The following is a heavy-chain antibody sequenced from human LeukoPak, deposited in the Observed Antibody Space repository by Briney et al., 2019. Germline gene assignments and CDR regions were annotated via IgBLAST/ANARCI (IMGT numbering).Heavy chain of an antibody. J-gene: IGHJ2*01. CDR3: ARDGSGGYYWYFDL. CDR1: GDSVSSKSVA. D-gene: IGHD3-22*01. V-gene: IGHV6-1*01. CDR2: TYYKSKWKR. Sequence: SQTLSLTCAISGDSVSSKSVAWDWIRQSPSRGLEWLGRTYYKSKWKRDYAVSVKSRMTINVDTSKNQFSLQLNSVTPEDTAVYYCARDGSGGYYWYFDLWGRGTLVTVSS.